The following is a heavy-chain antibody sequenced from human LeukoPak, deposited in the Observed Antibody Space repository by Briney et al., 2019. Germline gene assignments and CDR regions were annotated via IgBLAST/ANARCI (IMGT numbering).Heavy chain of an antibody. CDR1: GFTFSSYS. V-gene: IGHV3-74*03. CDR2: ITSDGFST. J-gene: IGHJ4*02. Sequence: GGSLRLSCAASGFTFSSYSMNWVRQAPGKGLVWVARITSDGFSTTYAESVKGRFTISRDNAKNTLYLQMNSLRVEDTAIYYCARDWYHAIDYWGQGALVTVSS. CDR3: ARDWYHAIDY. D-gene: IGHD1-14*01.